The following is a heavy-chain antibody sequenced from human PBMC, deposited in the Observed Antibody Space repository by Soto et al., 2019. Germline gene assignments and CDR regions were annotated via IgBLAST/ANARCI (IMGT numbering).Heavy chain of an antibody. J-gene: IGHJ3*02. CDR1: GGTFSSYA. V-gene: IGHV1-69*13. CDR3: ARDGSNRKEAFDI. Sequence: ASVKVSCKASGGTFSSYAISWVRQAPGQGLEWMGGIIPIFGTANYAQKFQGRVTITADESTSTAYMELSGLRSEDTAVYYCARDGSNRKEAFDIWGQGTMVTVSS. D-gene: IGHD2-2*03. CDR2: IIPIFGTA.